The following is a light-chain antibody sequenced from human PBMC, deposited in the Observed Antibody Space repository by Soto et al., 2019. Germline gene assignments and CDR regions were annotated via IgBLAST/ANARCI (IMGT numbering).Light chain of an antibody. CDR1: SSDVGGYNY. V-gene: IGLV2-14*01. J-gene: IGLJ1*01. CDR3: SSYTTSNTRQIV. Sequence: QSVLTQPSSVSGSPGHSITISCTGTSSDVGGYNYVSWYQQHPGKAPTFMIYDVSNRPSGVSNRFSGSKSGNTASLTISGLQAEDEADYYCSSYTTSNTRQIVFGTGTKVTVL. CDR2: DVS.